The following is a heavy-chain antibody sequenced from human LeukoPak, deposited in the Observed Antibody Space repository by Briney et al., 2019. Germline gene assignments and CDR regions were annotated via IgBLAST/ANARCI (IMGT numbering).Heavy chain of an antibody. Sequence: SETLSLTCTVSGGSISSYYWSWIRQPPGKGLEWIGYMYHSGTTNYNPSLKSRVTISIDTSKNQFSLKLSSVTAADTAVYYCARGYTDGWLIGYWGQGTLVTVSS. CDR3: ARGYTDGWLIGY. J-gene: IGHJ4*02. V-gene: IGHV4-59*08. CDR1: GGSISSYY. CDR2: MYHSGTT. D-gene: IGHD6-19*01.